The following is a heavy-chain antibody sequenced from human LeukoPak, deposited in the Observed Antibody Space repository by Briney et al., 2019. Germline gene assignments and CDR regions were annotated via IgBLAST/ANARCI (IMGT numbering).Heavy chain of an antibody. CDR3: ARREGLQAAFDY. D-gene: IGHD5-24*01. J-gene: IGHJ4*02. CDR1: GFTFSSYA. V-gene: IGHV3-23*01. Sequence: PGGSLRPSCAASGFTFSSYAMSWVRQAPGKGLEWVSAISGSGGSTYYADSVKGRFTISRDNSKNTLYLQMNSLRAEDTAVYYCARREGLQAAFDYWGQGTLVAVSS. CDR2: ISGSGGST.